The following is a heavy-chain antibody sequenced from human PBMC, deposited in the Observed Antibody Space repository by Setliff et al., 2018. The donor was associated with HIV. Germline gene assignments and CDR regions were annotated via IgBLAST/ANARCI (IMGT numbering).Heavy chain of an antibody. Sequence: SETLSLTCALSGYSISSDYFWGWIRQSPGKGLEWIGSFYQSGNIYYNPSLKSRVTISVDTSKNQFSLRLTSVTAADTAVYYCARGGRSWFHNFHGAFDVWGQGTMVTVSS. D-gene: IGHD3-16*01. CDR1: GYSISSDYF. V-gene: IGHV4-38-2*01. CDR3: ARGGRSWFHNFHGAFDV. CDR2: FYQSGNI. J-gene: IGHJ3*01.